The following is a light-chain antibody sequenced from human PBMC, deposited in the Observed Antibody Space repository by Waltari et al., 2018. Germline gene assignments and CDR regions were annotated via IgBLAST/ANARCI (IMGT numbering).Light chain of an antibody. CDR3: QQYNTYSS. J-gene: IGKJ2*01. CDR2: KAS. Sequence: DIQMTQSPSSLSASVGDRVTITCRASQSISNWLAWYQQKPGKDPILLIYKASSLKSGVPSRFSGSGSGTQFTLTISSLQPGDFATYYCQQYNTYSSFGQGTKLEIK. V-gene: IGKV1-5*03. CDR1: QSISNW.